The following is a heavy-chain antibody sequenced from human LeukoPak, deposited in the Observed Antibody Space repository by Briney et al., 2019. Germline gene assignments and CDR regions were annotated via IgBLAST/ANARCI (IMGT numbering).Heavy chain of an antibody. J-gene: IGHJ6*03. Sequence: PSETLSLTCSVSGYSISSGYYWGWIRQPPGKGLEWIGRVFHSGSTYYNPSLKSRVTISVDTSKYQFSLKLTSVTAADTALYYCARDRKYCTSTTCHSSMDVWGKGTTVTVSS. CDR3: ARDRKYCTSTTCHSSMDV. V-gene: IGHV4-38-2*02. CDR2: VFHSGST. CDR1: GYSISSGYY. D-gene: IGHD2-2*01.